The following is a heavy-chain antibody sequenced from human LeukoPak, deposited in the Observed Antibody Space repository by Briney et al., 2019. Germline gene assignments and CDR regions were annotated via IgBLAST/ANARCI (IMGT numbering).Heavy chain of an antibody. D-gene: IGHD2-2*01. CDR2: IDSSSRYI. CDR1: GFSFSSYN. J-gene: IGHJ4*02. Sequence: GGSLRLSCAASGFSFSSYNMDWVRQAPGKGLEGVSFIDSSSRYIYQADSVKGRFTISRDNAKSSVFLQLNSLRAEDTAVYYCARVGGHCTSTSCPPPDYWGQGTLVTVSS. V-gene: IGHV3-21*01. CDR3: ARVGGHCTSTSCPPPDY.